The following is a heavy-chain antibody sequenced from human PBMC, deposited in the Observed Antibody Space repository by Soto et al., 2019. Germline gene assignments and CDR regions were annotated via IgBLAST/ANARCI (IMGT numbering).Heavy chain of an antibody. CDR2: ISAHNGNT. CDR1: GYAFTTYG. D-gene: IGHD1-1*01. Sequence: QVHLVQFGAEVNKPGASVKVSCKGSGYAFTTYGITWVRQAPGQGLEWMGWISAHNGNTNYAQKLQGRVTVTRDTSTSTAYMELRSLSSDDTAVYYCARGRYGDYWGQGALVTVSS. V-gene: IGHV1-18*01. J-gene: IGHJ4*02. CDR3: ARGRYGDY.